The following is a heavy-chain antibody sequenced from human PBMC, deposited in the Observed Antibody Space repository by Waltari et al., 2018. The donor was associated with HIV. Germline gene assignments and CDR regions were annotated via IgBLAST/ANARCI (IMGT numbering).Heavy chain of an antibody. Sequence: QVQLVQSGAEVKKPGSSVKVSCKAFGGTFSRNAISWVRQAPGQGLEWGGGIVPIFGSTTYAKRFQGRVTITADESSTTAYMDLSSLRSEDTAVYYCARDLFSRNSGYDWALGNWGQGTLVTVSS. J-gene: IGHJ4*02. CDR1: GGTFSRNA. V-gene: IGHV1-69*01. CDR2: IVPIFGST. CDR3: ARDLFSRNSGYDWALGN. D-gene: IGHD5-12*01.